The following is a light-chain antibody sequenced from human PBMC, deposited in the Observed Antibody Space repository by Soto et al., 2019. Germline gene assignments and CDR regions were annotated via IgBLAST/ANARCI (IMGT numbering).Light chain of an antibody. CDR3: RSYASGLGGAV. V-gene: IGLV1-40*01. J-gene: IGLJ7*02. CDR1: SSNIGAGYD. CDR2: GNS. Sequence: QSVLTQPPSVSGAPGQRVTISCTGSSSNIGAGYDVHWYQQLPGTAPKLLIYGNSNRPSGVPDRFSGSKSGTSASLAITGLQAEDGADYYCRSYASGLGGAVLGGGPRPTAL.